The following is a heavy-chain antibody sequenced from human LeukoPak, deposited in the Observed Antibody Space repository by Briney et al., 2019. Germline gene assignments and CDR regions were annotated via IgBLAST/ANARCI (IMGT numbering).Heavy chain of an antibody. Sequence: PGGSLRLSCAASGFTFSSYAMSWIRQPPGKGLEWIGYIYYSGSTNYNPSLKSRVTISVDTSKNQFSLKLSSVTAADTAVYYCARHPASSGWLGWFDPWGQGTLVTVSS. CDR1: GFTFSSYA. CDR3: ARHPASSGWLGWFDP. J-gene: IGHJ5*02. D-gene: IGHD6-19*01. CDR2: IYYSGST. V-gene: IGHV4-59*08.